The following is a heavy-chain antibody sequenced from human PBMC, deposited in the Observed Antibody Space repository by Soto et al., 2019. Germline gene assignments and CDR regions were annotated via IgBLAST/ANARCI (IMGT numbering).Heavy chain of an antibody. V-gene: IGHV1-18*01. CDR2: ISAYNGNT. CDR3: ARDGGLVPAAIQGGNAMDV. J-gene: IGHJ6*02. CDR1: GYTFTSYG. D-gene: IGHD2-2*01. Sequence: QVQLVQSGAEVKKPGASVKVSCKASGYTFTSYGISWVRQAPGQGLEWMGWISAYNGNTNYAQKLQGRVTMTTDTXXSXAXXELRSLRSEDTAVYYCARDGGLVPAAIQGGNAMDVWGQGTTVTVSS.